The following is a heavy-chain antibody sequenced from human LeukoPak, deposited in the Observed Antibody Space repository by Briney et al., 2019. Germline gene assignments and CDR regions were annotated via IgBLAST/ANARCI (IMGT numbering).Heavy chain of an antibody. CDR2: ISHSGTT. V-gene: IGHV4-38-2*01. CDR1: GYSITSGFS. J-gene: IGHJ5*02. CDR3: ARQGAVPGIDP. D-gene: IGHD3-16*01. Sequence: SETLSLTCAVSGYSITSGFSWGWIRQPPGKGLEWIWTISHSGTTDYKSTLESRLTRSKDTANKLFSLRLSSVAAADPGVYYCARQGAVPGIDPWGQGTLVTVSS.